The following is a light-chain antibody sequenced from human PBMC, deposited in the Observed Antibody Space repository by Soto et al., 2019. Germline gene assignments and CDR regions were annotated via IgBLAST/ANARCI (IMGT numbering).Light chain of an antibody. Sequence: DIQMTQSPSTVSASVGDRVTITCRASQSIRTWLAWYQQQPGKAPKLLIYDASTLESGVPSRFSGSGSGTEFTLTIRSLQPDDFATYYCQQYDTSSTFGQGTRLEIK. CDR2: DAS. CDR1: QSIRTW. V-gene: IGKV1-5*01. J-gene: IGKJ5*01. CDR3: QQYDTSST.